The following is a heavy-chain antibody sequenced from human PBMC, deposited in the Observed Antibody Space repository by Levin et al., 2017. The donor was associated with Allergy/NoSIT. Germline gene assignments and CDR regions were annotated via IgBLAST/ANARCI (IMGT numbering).Heavy chain of an antibody. J-gene: IGHJ4*02. CDR3: ARDPAEWELPQDF. CDR1: GFTFSSYW. Sequence: GGSLRLSCAASGFTFSSYWMHWVRQAPGKGLVWVSRINSDGSDRSYTDSVKGRFTISRDNAKNTLYLQMNSLRAEDTAVYYCARDPAEWELPQDFWGRGTLVTVSS. V-gene: IGHV3-74*01. CDR2: INSDGSDR. D-gene: IGHD1-26*01.